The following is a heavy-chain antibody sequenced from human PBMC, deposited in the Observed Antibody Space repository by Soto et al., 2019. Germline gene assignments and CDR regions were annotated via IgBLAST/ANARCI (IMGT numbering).Heavy chain of an antibody. CDR3: ARVGRYYYDSSGYGLGYYGMDV. V-gene: IGHV4-30-2*01. CDR1: GGSIRSGDYY. D-gene: IGHD3-22*01. CDR2: IYHSGST. J-gene: IGHJ6*02. Sequence: SETLSLTCTVSGGSIRSGDYYWSWIRQPPGKGLEWIGYIYHSGSTYYNPSLKSRVTISVDRSKNQFSLKLSSVTAADTAVYYCARVGRYYYDSSGYGLGYYGMDVWGQGTTVTVSS.